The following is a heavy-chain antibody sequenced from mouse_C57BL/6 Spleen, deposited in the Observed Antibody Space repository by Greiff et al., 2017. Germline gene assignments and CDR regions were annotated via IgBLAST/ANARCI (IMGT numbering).Heavy chain of an antibody. CDR3: ARRERGYECAY. CDR2: IDPNGGGT. Sequence: QVQLQQPGAELVKPGASVKLSSTASGYTFTSYWMSWVKQRPGRGLEWIGRIDPNGGGTKYNETFMSQATLTVDKPYSTAYMQLSSLTSEDSAVYDCARRERGYECAYWGQGTLVTVSA. J-gene: IGHJ3*01. V-gene: IGHV1-62-3*01. D-gene: IGHD2-2*01. CDR1: GYTFTSYW.